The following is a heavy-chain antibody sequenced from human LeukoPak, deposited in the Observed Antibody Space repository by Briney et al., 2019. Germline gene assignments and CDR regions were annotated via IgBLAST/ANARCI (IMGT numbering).Heavy chain of an antibody. J-gene: IGHJ5*02. CDR2: IYPRDGST. V-gene: IGHV1-46*01. CDR3: ARSRREDYNGNWFDP. CDR1: GYTFTSNY. D-gene: IGHD5-24*01. Sequence: GASVKVSCKASGYTFTSNYIHWVRQAPGQGLEWMGMIYPRDGSTSYAQKFQGRVTVTRDTSTSTVHMELSGLRSEDTAVYYCARSRREDYNGNWFDPWGQGTLVTVSS.